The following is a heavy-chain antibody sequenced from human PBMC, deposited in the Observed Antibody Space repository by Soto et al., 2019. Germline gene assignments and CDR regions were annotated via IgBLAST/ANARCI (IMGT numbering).Heavy chain of an antibody. J-gene: IGHJ5*02. V-gene: IGHV3-23*01. Sequence: GGSLRLSCAASGFTFSSYAMSWVRQAPGKGLEWVSAISGSGGSTYYADSVKGRFTISRDNSKNTLYLQMNSLRAEDTAVYYCAKESRVVVVVAATRWFDPWGQGTLVTVSS. CDR1: GFTFSSYA. CDR2: ISGSGGST. CDR3: AKESRVVVVVAATRWFDP. D-gene: IGHD2-15*01.